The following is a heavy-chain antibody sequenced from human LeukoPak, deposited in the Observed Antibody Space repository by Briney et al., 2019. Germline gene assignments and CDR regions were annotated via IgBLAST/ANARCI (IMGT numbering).Heavy chain of an antibody. D-gene: IGHD3-22*01. J-gene: IGHJ4*02. CDR3: AINSSGDSSGYDY. Sequence: SETLSLTCTVSGDSDTSYYWSWIRQPPGKGLEWIGYIYSGGSTIYNPSLKSRLTILIDTSKSQFSLKLSSVTAADTAVYYCAINSSGDSSGYDYWGQGTLVTVSS. CDR1: GDSDTSYY. V-gene: IGHV4-59*08. CDR2: IYSGGST.